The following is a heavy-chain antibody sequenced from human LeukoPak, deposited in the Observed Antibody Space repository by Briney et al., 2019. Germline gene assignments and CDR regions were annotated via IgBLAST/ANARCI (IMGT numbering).Heavy chain of an antibody. D-gene: IGHD2-2*01. CDR3: ARLGVDCRSTSFFAGP. CDR2: IIPIFGIA. CDR1: GGTFSSYA. V-gene: IGHV1-69*04. J-gene: IGHJ5*02. Sequence: SVKVSCKAPGGTFSSYAISWVRQAPGQGLEWMGRIIPIFGIANYAQKFQGRVTITADKSTSTAYMELSSLRSEDTAVYYCARLGVDCRSTSFFAGPWGQGTLGTLSS.